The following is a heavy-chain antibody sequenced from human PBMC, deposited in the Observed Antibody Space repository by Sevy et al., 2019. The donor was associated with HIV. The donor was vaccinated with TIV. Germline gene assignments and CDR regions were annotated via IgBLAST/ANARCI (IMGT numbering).Heavy chain of an antibody. Sequence: LSLTCAASGFTFTNSAMRWVRQAPGKGLEWVSTISDSAGSTYYADSVKGRFTISRDNSKNTLYLRMNSLRAEDTAVYYCTKDRVIYCSSISCQEFDYWGQGTLVTVSS. D-gene: IGHD2-2*01. CDR1: GFTFTNSA. V-gene: IGHV3-23*01. J-gene: IGHJ4*02. CDR2: ISDSAGST. CDR3: TKDRVIYCSSISCQEFDY.